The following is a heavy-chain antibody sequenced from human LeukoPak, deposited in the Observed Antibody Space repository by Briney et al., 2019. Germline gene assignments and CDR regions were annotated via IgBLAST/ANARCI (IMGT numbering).Heavy chain of an antibody. V-gene: IGHV3-7*03. J-gene: IGHJ6*04. CDR1: RFTFSSYW. CDR2: IKQDVSEK. CDR3: ARDVNYYGMDV. Sequence: SLGVLRLSCAASRFTFSSYWMSWFRQAPGKGLEWVANIKQDVSEKYYVDSVKGRFTISRDNAKNSLYLQMNSLRAEDTAVYYCARDVNYYGMDVWGKGTTVTVSS.